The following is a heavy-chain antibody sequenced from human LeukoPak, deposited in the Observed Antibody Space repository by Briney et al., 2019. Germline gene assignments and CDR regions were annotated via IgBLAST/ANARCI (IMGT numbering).Heavy chain of an antibody. CDR3: TRDAADYFDSSASFDY. CDR1: GFTFRSYS. D-gene: IGHD3-22*01. CDR2: IWYDGSRS. J-gene: IGHJ4*02. V-gene: IGHV3-30*04. Sequence: PGKSLRLSCAASGFTFRSYSMHWVRQAPGQGLEWVAVIWYDGSRSDYADSVKGRFTISRDNSKNTLFLQMNSVRGEDTAVYYCTRDAADYFDSSASFDYWGQGTLVTVSS.